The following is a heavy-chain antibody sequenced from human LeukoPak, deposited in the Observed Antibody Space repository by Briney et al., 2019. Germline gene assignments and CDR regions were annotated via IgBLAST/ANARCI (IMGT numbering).Heavy chain of an antibody. CDR2: ISVYNGDT. CDR3: ARDGASWRASLITFYYDAMDV. D-gene: IGHD2/OR15-2a*01. V-gene: IGHV1-18*04. CDR1: GYTFTGYY. J-gene: IGHJ6*02. Sequence: GASVKVSCKASGYTFTGYYMHWVRQAPGQGLEWMGWISVYNGDTNYEQKFQGRVTMTTDTSTNTAYMELRSLRSDDTAVYYCARDGASWRASLITFYYDAMDVWGQGTTVTVS.